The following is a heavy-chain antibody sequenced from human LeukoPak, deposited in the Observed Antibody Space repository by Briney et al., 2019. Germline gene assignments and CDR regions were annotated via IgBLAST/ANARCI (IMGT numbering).Heavy chain of an antibody. D-gene: IGHD3-22*01. J-gene: IGHJ4*02. V-gene: IGHV4-59*12. Sequence: SETLSLTCTVSGGSISGYYWSWIRQPPGKGLEWIGYIYYSGGTNYNPSLKSRVTISVDTSKNQFSLKLSSVTAADTAVYYCARDSFYYYDSSGYPYWGQGTLVTVSS. CDR3: ARDSFYYYDSSGYPY. CDR1: GGSISGYY. CDR2: IYYSGGT.